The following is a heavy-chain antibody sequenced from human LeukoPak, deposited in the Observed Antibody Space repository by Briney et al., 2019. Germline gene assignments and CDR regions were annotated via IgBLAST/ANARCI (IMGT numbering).Heavy chain of an antibody. CDR2: IYSGGNT. Sequence: GGSLRLSCAASGFTVSSDYMNWVRQAPGKGLEWVSGIYSGGNTFQADSVKGRFTIPRDTSTNTLFLQLNTLRAEDTAVYFCARGKLERRPNYYYLDYWGQGTLVTVSS. V-gene: IGHV3-66*01. D-gene: IGHD1-1*01. CDR1: GFTVSSDY. CDR3: ARGKLERRPNYYYLDY. J-gene: IGHJ4*02.